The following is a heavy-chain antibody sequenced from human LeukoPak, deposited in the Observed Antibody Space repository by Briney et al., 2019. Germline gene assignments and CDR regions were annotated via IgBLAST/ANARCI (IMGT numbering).Heavy chain of an antibody. D-gene: IGHD6-13*01. CDR2: IKSKTDGGTT. CDR3: TTGIIAAAGGDY. Sequence: GGSLILSCAASGFTFSSYAMNWVRQAPGKGLEWVGRIKSKTDGGTTDYAAPVKGRFTISRDDSKNTLYLQMNSLKTEDTAVYYCTTGIIAAAGGDYWGQGTLVTVSS. CDR1: GFTFSSYA. V-gene: IGHV3-15*01. J-gene: IGHJ4*02.